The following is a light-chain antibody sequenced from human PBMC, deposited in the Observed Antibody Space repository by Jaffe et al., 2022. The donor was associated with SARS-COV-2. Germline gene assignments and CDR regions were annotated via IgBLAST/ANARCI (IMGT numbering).Light chain of an antibody. Sequence: SYELTQPPSVSVSPGQTARITCSGDVLPKKYAYWYQQKSGQAPVLVVYEDIKRPSGIPERFSGSSSGTMATLTISGAQVEDEADYYCYSTDTSGKGVFGGGTKLTVL. CDR2: EDI. J-gene: IGLJ3*02. CDR3: YSTDTSGKGV. CDR1: VLPKKY. V-gene: IGLV3-10*01.